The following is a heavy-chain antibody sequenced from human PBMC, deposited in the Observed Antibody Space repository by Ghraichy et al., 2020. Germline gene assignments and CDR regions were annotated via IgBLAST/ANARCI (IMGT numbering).Heavy chain of an antibody. D-gene: IGHD5-12*01. Sequence: SQTLSLTCTVSGGSITGYYWSWIRQSPGRGLEWIGYIYYTGVTTIYRPSLRSRVTISVDTSMNQFSLWLTSATAADTAVFYCTRHDVVAVLARGMGVWGQGLAVTVSS. J-gene: IGHJ6*02. CDR1: GGSITGYY. V-gene: IGHV4-59*08. CDR2: IYYTGVTT. CDR3: TRHDVVAVLARGMGV.